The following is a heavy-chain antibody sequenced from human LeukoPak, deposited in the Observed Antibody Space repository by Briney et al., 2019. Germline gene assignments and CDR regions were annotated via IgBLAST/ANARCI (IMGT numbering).Heavy chain of an antibody. CDR2: IYHSGST. J-gene: IGHJ6*04. Sequence: SETLSLTCTVSGYSISSGYYWGWIRQPPWKGLEWIGSIYHSGSTYYNPSLKSRVTISVDTSKNQFSLKLSSVTAADTAVYYCARDIGLDVWGKGTTVTVSS. CDR1: GYSISSGYY. V-gene: IGHV4-38-2*02. CDR3: ARDIGLDV.